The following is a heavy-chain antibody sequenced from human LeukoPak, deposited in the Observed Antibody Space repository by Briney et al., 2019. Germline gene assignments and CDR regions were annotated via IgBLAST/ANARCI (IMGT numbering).Heavy chain of an antibody. CDR1: GGTFSSYA. V-gene: IGHV1-69*13. Sequence: ASVKVSCKASGGTFSSYAISWVRQAPGQGLEWMWGSFPIFGTANYAQKLQGRVTITADESTSTAYMELSSLRSEDTAVYYCARSYYYDSSGYYYAFDYWGQGTLVTVSS. D-gene: IGHD3-22*01. CDR2: SFPIFGTA. CDR3: ARSYYYDSSGYYYAFDY. J-gene: IGHJ4*02.